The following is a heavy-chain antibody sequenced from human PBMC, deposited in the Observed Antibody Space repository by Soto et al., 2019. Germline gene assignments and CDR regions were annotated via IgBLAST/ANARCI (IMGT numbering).Heavy chain of an antibody. V-gene: IGHV4-34*01. CDR1: GGSFSGYY. J-gene: IGHJ4*02. CDR3: ARGEYSSSPGFDY. D-gene: IGHD6-6*01. Sequence: PSETLSLTCAVYGGSFSGYYWSWIRQPPGKGLEWIGEINHSGSTNYNPSLKSRVTISVDTSKNQFSLKLSSVTAADTAVYYCARGEYSSSPGFDYWGQG. CDR2: INHSGST.